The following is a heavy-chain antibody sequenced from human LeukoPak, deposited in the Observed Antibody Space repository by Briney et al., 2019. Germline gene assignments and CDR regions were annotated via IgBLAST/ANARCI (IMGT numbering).Heavy chain of an antibody. Sequence: AGRSLRLSCAASGFTFSSYGMHWVRQAPGKGLEWVAVISYDGSNKYYADSVKGRFTISRDNAKNSLYLQMNSLRAEDTAVYYCARGTTALMDVWGKGTTVTVSS. V-gene: IGHV3-30*03. J-gene: IGHJ6*03. CDR1: GFTFSSYG. CDR2: ISYDGSNK. D-gene: IGHD2-21*02. CDR3: ARGTTALMDV.